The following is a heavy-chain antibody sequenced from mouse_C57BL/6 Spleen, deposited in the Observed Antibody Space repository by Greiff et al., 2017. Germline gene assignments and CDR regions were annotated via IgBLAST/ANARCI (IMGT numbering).Heavy chain of an antibody. Sequence: QVQLQQSGAELARPGASVKLSWKASGYTFTSYGISWVKQRTGQGLEWIGEIYPRSGNTYYNEKFKGKATLTADKSSSTAYMELRSLTSEDSAVYFCARYYGSRTWFAYWGQGTLVTVSA. D-gene: IGHD1-1*01. CDR1: GYTFTSYG. CDR2: IYPRSGNT. CDR3: ARYYGSRTWFAY. V-gene: IGHV1-81*01. J-gene: IGHJ3*01.